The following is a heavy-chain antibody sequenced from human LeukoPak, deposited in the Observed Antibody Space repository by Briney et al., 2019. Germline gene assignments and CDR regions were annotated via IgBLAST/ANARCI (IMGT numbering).Heavy chain of an antibody. CDR3: ARQKFVMVRGDTFDH. Sequence: SETLSLTCTVSGGSISTSSYYWGWLRQPPGKGLEWIGSIYYSGNTNYNTSLRSRVTISVDTSKNQFSLKLSSVTAADTAVYYCARQKFVMVRGDTFDHWGQGTLVTVSS. CDR1: GGSISTSSYY. D-gene: IGHD3-10*01. CDR2: IYYSGNT. V-gene: IGHV4-39*01. J-gene: IGHJ4*02.